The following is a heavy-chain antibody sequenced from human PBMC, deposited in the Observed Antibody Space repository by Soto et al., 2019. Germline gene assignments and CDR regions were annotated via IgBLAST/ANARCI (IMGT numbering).Heavy chain of an antibody. CDR1: GGTFSSYS. D-gene: IGHD1-26*01. CDR2: IIPIFGTA. V-gene: IGHV1-69*13. CDR3: ARDRLRSREYYGMDV. Sequence: ASVKVSCKASGGTFSSYSISWVLQAPGQGLEWMGGIIPIFGTANYAQKFQGRVTITADESTSTAYMELSSLRSEDTAVYYCARDRLRSREYYGMDVWGQGTTVTVS. J-gene: IGHJ6*02.